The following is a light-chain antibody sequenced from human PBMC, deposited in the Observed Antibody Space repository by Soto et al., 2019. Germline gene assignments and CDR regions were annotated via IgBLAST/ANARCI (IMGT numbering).Light chain of an antibody. CDR3: QHYNSYSEA. CDR1: QSISSW. V-gene: IGKV1-5*03. Sequence: IQMTQSPYTLSASVGYRVPLTGRASQSISSWLAWYQQKPGKAPKLLIYKASSLESGVPSRFSGSGSGTEFTLTISSLQPDDFATYYCQHYNSYSEAFGQGTKVDIK. CDR2: KAS. J-gene: IGKJ1*01.